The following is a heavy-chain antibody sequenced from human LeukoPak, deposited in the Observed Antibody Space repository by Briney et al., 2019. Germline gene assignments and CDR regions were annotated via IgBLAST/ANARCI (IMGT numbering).Heavy chain of an antibody. CDR2: INPNSGGT. J-gene: IGHJ4*02. CDR3: ARSGATYYDTLTGYYHTQNFDY. V-gene: IGHV1-2*02. Sequence: ASVKVSCKASGYTLTGYYMHWVRQAPGQGLEWMGWINPNSGGTNYAQKFQGRVTMTRDTSINTAYMELSRLRSDDTAVYYCARSGATYYDTLTGYYHTQNFDYWGQGTLVTVSS. CDR1: GYTLTGYY. D-gene: IGHD3-9*01.